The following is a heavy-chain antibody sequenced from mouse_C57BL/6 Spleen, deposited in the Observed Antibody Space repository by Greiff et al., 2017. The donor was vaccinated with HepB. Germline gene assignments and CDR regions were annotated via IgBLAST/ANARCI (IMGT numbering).Heavy chain of an antibody. CDR2: ISSGSSTI. D-gene: IGHD2-14*01. Sequence: EVKVVESGGGLVKPGGSLKLSCAASGFTFSDYGMHWVRQAPEKGLEWVAYISSGSSTIYYADTVKGRFTISRDNAKNTLFLQMTSLRSEDTAMYYCARGYRWDGFAYWGQGTMVTVSA. V-gene: IGHV5-17*01. J-gene: IGHJ3*01. CDR3: ARGYRWDGFAY. CDR1: GFTFSDYG.